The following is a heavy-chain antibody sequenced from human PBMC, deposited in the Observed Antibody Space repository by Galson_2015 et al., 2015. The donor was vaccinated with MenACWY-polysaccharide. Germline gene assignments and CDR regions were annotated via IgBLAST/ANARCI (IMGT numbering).Heavy chain of an antibody. CDR2: IKSDASTT. V-gene: IGHV3-74*01. CDR1: GFIFSNYW. CDR3: AKDGWYEGGSSTFDV. J-gene: IGHJ3*01. Sequence: SLRLSCAASGFIFSNYWMHWVRQAPGEGLVWVSRIKSDASTTNNADSVKGRFTISRDNSKNTLFLQMSSLRAEDTAVYYCAKDGWYEGGSSTFDVWGQGTMVTVSS. D-gene: IGHD6-19*01.